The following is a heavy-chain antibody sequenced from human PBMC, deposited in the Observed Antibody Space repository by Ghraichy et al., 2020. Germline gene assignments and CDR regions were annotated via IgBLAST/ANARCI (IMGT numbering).Heavy chain of an antibody. CDR3: AREAVRGGFDY. J-gene: IGHJ4*02. CDR2: INDAGSEN. D-gene: IGHD3-10*01. V-gene: IGHV3-7*01. Sequence: GGSLRLSCAASGFTFSSYWMSWVRQAPGKGLEWVANINDAGSENYYVDSVKGRFTISRDNAKNSLYLQMNSLRAEDMAVYYCAREAVRGGFDYWGQGTPVTVSS. CDR1: GFTFSSYW.